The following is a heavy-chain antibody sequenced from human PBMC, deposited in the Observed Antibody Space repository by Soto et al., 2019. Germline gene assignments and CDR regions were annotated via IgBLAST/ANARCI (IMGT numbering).Heavy chain of an antibody. CDR2: IYWDGDT. Sequence: QITLTESGPTLVKPTQTLTLTCTFSGFSLSTSGVGVGWIRQPPGKALEWLALIYWDGDTRYSPSLQSRLTVTKDTSENQVVLTMSDMGPADTATYYCAHIFGGSGVTVAGCFDYWGQGTLVTVSS. J-gene: IGHJ4*02. CDR1: GFSLSTSGVG. CDR3: AHIFGGSGVTVAGCFDY. D-gene: IGHD6-19*01. V-gene: IGHV2-5*02.